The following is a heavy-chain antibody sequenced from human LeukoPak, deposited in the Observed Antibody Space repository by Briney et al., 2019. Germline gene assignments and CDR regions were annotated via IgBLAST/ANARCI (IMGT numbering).Heavy chain of an antibody. CDR1: A. J-gene: IGHJ4*02. Sequence: AXHWVXXXPXXXXEXXGWINAGNGNTKYSQKFQGRVTITRDTSASTAYMELSSLRSEDTAVYYCARLSRDGYNFFDYWGQGTLVTVSS. V-gene: IGHV1-3*01. D-gene: IGHD5-24*01. CDR3: ARLSRDGYNFFDY. CDR2: INAGNGNT.